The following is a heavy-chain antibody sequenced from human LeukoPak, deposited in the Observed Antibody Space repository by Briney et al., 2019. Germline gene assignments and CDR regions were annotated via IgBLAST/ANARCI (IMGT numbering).Heavy chain of an antibody. J-gene: IGHJ5*02. D-gene: IGHD4-17*01. V-gene: IGHV3-7*01. CDR1: GITFNIYW. Sequence: GGSLRLSCAASGITFNIYWMSWVRQAPGKGLEWVANIKEDGSEKYYVDSVKGRFTISRDNAKNSLYLQMNSLRAEDTAVYYCAKGAPYGVVGGNWFDPWGQGTLVTVSS. CDR3: AKGAPYGVVGGNWFDP. CDR2: IKEDGSEK.